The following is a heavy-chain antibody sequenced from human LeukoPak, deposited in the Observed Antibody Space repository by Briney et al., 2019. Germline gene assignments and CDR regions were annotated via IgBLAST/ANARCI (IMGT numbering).Heavy chain of an antibody. CDR3: AKAPVTTCRGAYCYPFDY. D-gene: IGHD2-21*01. Sequence: GGYLRLSCAASGFTLSSYAMSWVRQAPGKGLEWVSAISDSGNTYHADSVKGRFTISRDSSKNTLFLQMNRLRPEDAAVYYCAKAPVTTCRGAYCYPFDYWGQGTLVTVPS. J-gene: IGHJ4*02. CDR2: ISDSGNT. V-gene: IGHV3-23*01. CDR1: GFTLSSYA.